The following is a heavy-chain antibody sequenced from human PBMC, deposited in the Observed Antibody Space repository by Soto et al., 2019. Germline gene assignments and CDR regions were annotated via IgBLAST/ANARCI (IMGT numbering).Heavy chain of an antibody. CDR2: IYRTGNT. CDR3: ARGDYQYSIDY. V-gene: IGHV4-30-2*01. J-gene: IGHJ4*02. Sequence: KPSETLSLTCTVSGDSMTSGDYSWSWIRQPPGKGLEWLGYIYRTGNTHYSPSLKSRVSISQDRSKNQFSLELTSVTAADTAVYYCARGDYQYSIDYWGQGPLVTVSS. D-gene: IGHD2-2*01. CDR1: GDSMTSGDYS.